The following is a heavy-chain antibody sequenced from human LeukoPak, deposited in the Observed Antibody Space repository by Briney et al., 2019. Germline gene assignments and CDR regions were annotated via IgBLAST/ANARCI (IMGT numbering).Heavy chain of an antibody. V-gene: IGHV3-23*01. CDR2: ISGSGSST. CDR3: ARDPAPTIFGVVIDY. J-gene: IGHJ4*02. D-gene: IGHD3-3*01. Sequence: GGSLRLSCAASGFTFRSNTMSWVRQAPGRGLEWGSVISGSGSSTYYADSVKGRFTISRDNSKNTLYLQMNSLRAEDTAVYYCARDPAPTIFGVVIDYWGQGTLVTVSS. CDR1: GFTFRSNT.